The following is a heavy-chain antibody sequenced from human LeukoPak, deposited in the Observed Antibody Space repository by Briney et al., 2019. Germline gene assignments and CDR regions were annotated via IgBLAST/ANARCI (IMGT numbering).Heavy chain of an antibody. CDR1: GYTFSGYY. J-gene: IGHJ4*02. Sequence: GASVKVSCNPSGYTFSGYYLHWVRQAPGQGLEWMGWINANSGGTNFAQRLQGRVTVTRDTSTSTAYMELSSLRSDDTAVSYCARTLDSYYLTGLEYWGQGTLVTVSS. V-gene: IGHV1-2*02. CDR2: INANSGGT. CDR3: ARTLDSYYLTGLEY. D-gene: IGHD3-10*01.